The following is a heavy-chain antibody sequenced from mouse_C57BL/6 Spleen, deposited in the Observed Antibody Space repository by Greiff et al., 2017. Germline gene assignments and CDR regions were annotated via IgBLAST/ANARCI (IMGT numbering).Heavy chain of an antibody. J-gene: IGHJ3*01. V-gene: IGHV1-15*01. Sequence: VKLMESGAELVRPGASVTLSCKASGYTFTDYEMHWVKQTPVHGLEWIGAIDPETGGTAYNQKFKGKAILTADKSSSTAYMELRSLTSEDSAVYYCTRPGFSYWGQGILVTVSA. CDR1: GYTFTDYE. CDR2: IDPETGGT. CDR3: TRPGFSY.